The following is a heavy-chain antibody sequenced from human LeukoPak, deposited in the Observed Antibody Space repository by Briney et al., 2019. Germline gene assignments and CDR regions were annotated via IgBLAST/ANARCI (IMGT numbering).Heavy chain of an antibody. CDR3: ARYSNYGDYYYYYMDV. V-gene: IGHV4-59*01. Sequence: SETLSLTCTVSGNSFGDYYWSWIRQPAGKGLEWIGYIYYSGSTNYNPSLKSRVTISVDTSKNQFSLKLSSVTAADTAVYYCARYSNYGDYYYYYMDVWGKGTTVTVSS. CDR2: IYYSGST. D-gene: IGHD4-11*01. J-gene: IGHJ6*03. CDR1: GNSFGDYY.